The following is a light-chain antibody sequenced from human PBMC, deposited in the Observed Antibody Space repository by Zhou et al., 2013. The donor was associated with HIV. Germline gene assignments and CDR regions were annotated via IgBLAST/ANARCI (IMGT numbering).Light chain of an antibody. J-gene: IGKJ1*01. Sequence: DIQMTQSPSSLSASVGDRVTITCRASQGISNYLAWYQQKPGKVPKLLIYAASTLQSGVPSRFRGSGSGTDFTLTISSLQPEDVATYYCQKYNSAPPWTFGQGTRV. CDR3: QKYNSAPPWT. CDR2: AAS. V-gene: IGKV1-27*01. CDR1: QGISNY.